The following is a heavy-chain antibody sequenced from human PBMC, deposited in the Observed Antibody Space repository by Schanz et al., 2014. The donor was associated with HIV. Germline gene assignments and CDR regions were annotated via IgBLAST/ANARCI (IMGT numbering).Heavy chain of an antibody. CDR2: ISHNGNND. CDR1: GFPFNSYG. J-gene: IGHJ6*02. V-gene: IGHV3-30*03. CDR3: AREREESIAYYYYGMDV. D-gene: IGHD1-26*01. Sequence: QVQLVESGGGVVQPGRSLKLSCVASGFPFNSYGMHWVRQAPGKGLEWVAVISHNGNNDYYAESVKGRVTISRDNSKNTLYLQMNSLRAEDTAVYYCAREREESIAYYYYGMDVWGQGTAVTVS.